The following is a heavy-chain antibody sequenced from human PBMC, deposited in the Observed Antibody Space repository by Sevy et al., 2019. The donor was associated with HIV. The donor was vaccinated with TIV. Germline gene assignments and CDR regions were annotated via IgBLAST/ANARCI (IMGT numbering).Heavy chain of an antibody. CDR3: AEDLVLPRGALQH. J-gene: IGHJ1*01. D-gene: IGHD2-8*01. Sequence: GGSLRLSCAASGFSFSTYGMHWVRQAPGKGLEWVAVIWYDGSHKEYADSVRGRFNISRDNSKNTLYLQMKSLRAEDTAIYCCAEDLVLPRGALQHWGQGTLVTVSS. CDR1: GFSFSTYG. CDR2: IWYDGSHK. V-gene: IGHV3-33*06.